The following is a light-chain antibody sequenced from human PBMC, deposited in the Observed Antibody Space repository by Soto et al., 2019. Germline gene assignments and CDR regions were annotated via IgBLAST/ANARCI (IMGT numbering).Light chain of an antibody. CDR3: QQYKSYFRT. V-gene: IGKV1-5*03. CDR2: QAS. J-gene: IGKJ1*01. Sequence: DIQMTQTPSTLSASVGDRVTITCRASQSISSWLAWYQQKPGKAPKLLIYQASSLQSGVPSRFSGSGSETEFTLTISSLLPDDFATYFCQQYKSYFRTFGQGSKVDNK. CDR1: QSISSW.